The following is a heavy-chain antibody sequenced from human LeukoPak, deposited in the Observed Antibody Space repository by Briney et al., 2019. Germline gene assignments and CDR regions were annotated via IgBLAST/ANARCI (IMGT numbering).Heavy chain of an antibody. D-gene: IGHD2-15*01. J-gene: IGHJ4*02. CDR1: GFTFSTYW. CDR3: ARGDKFSGDY. Sequence: GGSLRLSCAASGFTFSTYWMSWVRQASGKGLEWVANIHQDGNEKYYVDSVKVRFTISRDNAKNSLYLQMNSLRAEDTAVYYCARGDKFSGDYWGQGTLVTVSS. V-gene: IGHV3-7*04. CDR2: IHQDGNEK.